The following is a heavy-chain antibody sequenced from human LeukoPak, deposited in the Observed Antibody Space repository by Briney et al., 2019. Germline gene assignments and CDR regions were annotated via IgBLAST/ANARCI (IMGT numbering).Heavy chain of an antibody. J-gene: IGHJ4*02. Sequence: GGSLRLSCAASGFTFSSCWMSWVRQAPGKGLEWVANIKQDGSEKYYVDSVKGRFTISRDSSKNTLFLQMNSLRVEDTAVYYCARDPPGIAASGTYYWGQGTLVTVSS. CDR2: IKQDGSEK. CDR3: ARDPPGIAASGTYY. D-gene: IGHD6-13*01. CDR1: GFTFSSCW. V-gene: IGHV3-7*03.